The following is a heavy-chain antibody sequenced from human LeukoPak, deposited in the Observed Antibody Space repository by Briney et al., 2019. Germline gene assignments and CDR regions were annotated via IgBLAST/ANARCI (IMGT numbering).Heavy chain of an antibody. J-gene: IGHJ6*03. V-gene: IGHV4-34*01. CDR1: GGSFSGYY. CDR2: INHSGST. Sequence: SETLSLTCAVYGGSFSGYYWSWIRQPPGKGLEWIGEINHSGSTNYNPSLKSRVTISVDTSKNQFSLKLSSVTAADTAVYYCARAVVVVPAAHLFLEKGRYYYYYYMDVWGKGTTVTVSS. D-gene: IGHD2-2*01. CDR3: ARAVVVVPAAHLFLEKGRYYYYYYMDV.